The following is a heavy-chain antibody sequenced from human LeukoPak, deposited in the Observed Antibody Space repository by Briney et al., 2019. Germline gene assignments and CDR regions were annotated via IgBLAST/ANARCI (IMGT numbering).Heavy chain of an antibody. CDR3: AKDGDYYDSDAYSSFFDY. CDR2: ISGSGGSR. CDR1: GFMFRSYA. Sequence: GVLRLSCAASGFMFRSYAMSWVRQAPGKGLEWVAAISGSGGSRYYADSVKGRFAISRDDSTNTLSLQMTSLRAEDTAIYYCAKDGDYYDSDAYSSFFDYWGQGTLVTVSS. D-gene: IGHD3-22*01. J-gene: IGHJ4*02. V-gene: IGHV3-23*01.